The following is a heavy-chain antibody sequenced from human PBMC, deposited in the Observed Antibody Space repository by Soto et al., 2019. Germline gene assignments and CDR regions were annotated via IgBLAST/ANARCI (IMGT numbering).Heavy chain of an antibody. D-gene: IGHD3-10*01. CDR2: IYNSETA. CDR3: GNSDYGVDV. V-gene: IGHV4-30-4*01. Sequence: PSETLSLTCNVSGDSVSSTDYYWSWIRQSPGKGLEHLGYIYNSETAYYNPSLKGRASISVDTSTNQFSLRLTSVTAADTAVYYCGNSDYGVDVWGQGTTVTVSS. CDR1: GDSVSSTDYY. J-gene: IGHJ6*02.